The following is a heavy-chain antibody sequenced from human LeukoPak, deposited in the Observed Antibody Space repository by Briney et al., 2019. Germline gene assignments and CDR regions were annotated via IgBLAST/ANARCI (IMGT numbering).Heavy chain of an antibody. D-gene: IGHD3-3*01. CDR1: GYTLTELS. CDR3: ATTRGVLRFLEWLPDAFDI. J-gene: IGHJ3*02. V-gene: IGHV1-24*01. CDR2: FDPEDGET. Sequence: ASVRVSCKVSGYTLTELSMHWVRQAPGKGLEWMGGFDPEDGETIYAQKFQGRVTMTEDTSTDTAYMALSSLRSEDTAVYYCATTRGVLRFLEWLPDAFDIWGQGTMVTVSS.